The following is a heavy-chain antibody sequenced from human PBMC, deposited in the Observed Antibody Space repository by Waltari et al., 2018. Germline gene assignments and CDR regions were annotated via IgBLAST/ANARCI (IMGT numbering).Heavy chain of an antibody. Sequence: QVQLVQSGAEVKKPGASVKVSCKASGYTFTSYYMHWVRQAPGQGLEWMGIINPSGGSTSYAQKFQGRFTMTRDTSTSTVYMELSSLRSEDTAVYYCARDRIVGAPPDYYYGMDVWGQGTTVTVSS. V-gene: IGHV1-46*01. CDR1: GYTFTSYY. CDR3: ARDRIVGAPPDYYYGMDV. J-gene: IGHJ6*02. D-gene: IGHD1-26*01. CDR2: INPSGGST.